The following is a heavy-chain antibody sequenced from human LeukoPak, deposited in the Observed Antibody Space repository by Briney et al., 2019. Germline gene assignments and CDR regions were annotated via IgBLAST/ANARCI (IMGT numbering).Heavy chain of an antibody. V-gene: IGHV5-51*01. Sequence: PGESLKISCKGSGYSVTTYWIGWVRQMPGKGLESMGIIYPSDSDIKYNPSFQGQVTISADKSISTAYLRWSSLKTSDTAMYYCVRLDSSGWYYFDYWGQGTLVTVSS. CDR1: GYSVTTYW. J-gene: IGHJ4*02. CDR2: IYPSDSDI. CDR3: VRLDSSGWYYFDY. D-gene: IGHD6-19*01.